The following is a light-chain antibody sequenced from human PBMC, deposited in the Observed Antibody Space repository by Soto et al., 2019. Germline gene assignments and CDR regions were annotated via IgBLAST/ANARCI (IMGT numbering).Light chain of an antibody. V-gene: IGKV1-5*01. CDR1: QTISSW. CDR2: DAS. J-gene: IGKJ5*01. CDR3: QQYKSLPHT. Sequence: DIQMTQSPSTLSGSVGDRVTITCRASQTISSWLAWYQQKPGKAPNLLIYDASSLERGVPSRFSGSGSETEFTLTIGTLQPDDFATYYCQQYKSLPHTFGQGTRLEIK.